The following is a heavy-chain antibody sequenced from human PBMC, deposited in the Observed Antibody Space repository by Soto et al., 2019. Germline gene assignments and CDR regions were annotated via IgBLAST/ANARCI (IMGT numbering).Heavy chain of an antibody. V-gene: IGHV3-74*01. CDR3: ARDRVYYDSSGYYKDYGMDV. Sequence: PGGSLRLSCAASGFTFSNYWMHWVRQAPGRGLVWVSRINSDGSGTSYADSVKGRLTISRDNAKNTVYLQMNSLRVEDTAVYYCARDRVYYDSSGYYKDYGMDVWGQGTTVTVS. D-gene: IGHD3-22*01. J-gene: IGHJ6*02. CDR2: INSDGSGT. CDR1: GFTFSNYW.